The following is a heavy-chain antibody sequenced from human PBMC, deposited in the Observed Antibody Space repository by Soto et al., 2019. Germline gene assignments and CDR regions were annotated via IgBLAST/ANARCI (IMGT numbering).Heavy chain of an antibody. V-gene: IGHV5-51*01. CDR2: THPSDSDT. D-gene: IGHD3-22*01. CDR1: GDSFSTYW. J-gene: IGHJ3*02. CDR3: ARPGYYDSSGYPPRGDAFDI. Sequence: GESLKISCKGSGDSFSTYWIAWVRQMPGKGLEWMGITHPSDSDTRYSPSFQGQVTISADKSISTAYLQWSSLKASDTAMYYCARPGYYDSSGYPPRGDAFDIWGKGTMVTVSS.